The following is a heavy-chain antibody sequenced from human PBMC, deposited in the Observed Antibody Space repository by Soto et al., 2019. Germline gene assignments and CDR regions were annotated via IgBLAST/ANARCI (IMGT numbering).Heavy chain of an antibody. D-gene: IGHD6-13*01. CDR2: IIPIFGTA. CDR1: GGTFSSYA. CDR3: ARDLIRSWPRGYGMDV. Sequence: SVKVSCKASGGTFSSYAISWVRQAPGQGLEWMGGIIPIFGTANYAQKFQGRVTITADESTSTAYMELNSLRAEDTAVYYCARDLIRSWPRGYGMDVWGQGTTVTVSS. J-gene: IGHJ6*02. V-gene: IGHV1-69*13.